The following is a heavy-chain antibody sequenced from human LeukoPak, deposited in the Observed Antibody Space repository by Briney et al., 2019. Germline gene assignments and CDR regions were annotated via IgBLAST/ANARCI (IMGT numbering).Heavy chain of an antibody. CDR2: ISSNGGST. V-gene: IGHV3-64D*09. J-gene: IGHJ4*02. D-gene: IGHD1-1*01. CDR3: VKRTGLYFDY. Sequence: PGGSLRLSCSASGFTFSSSAIHWVRQAAGKGLEYVSGISSNGGSTYNADSVKGRFTISRDNSKNTVYLQMSSLRPEDTALYYCVKRTGLYFDYWGQGTLVTVSS. CDR1: GFTFSSSA.